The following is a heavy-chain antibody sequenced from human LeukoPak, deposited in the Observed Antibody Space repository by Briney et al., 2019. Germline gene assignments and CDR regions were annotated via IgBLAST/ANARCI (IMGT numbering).Heavy chain of an antibody. CDR2: ISGSGGST. J-gene: IGHJ5*02. V-gene: IGHV3-23*01. D-gene: IGHD3-22*01. CDR3: AKDLSPYYYDSSGYLRDP. Sequence: PGGSLSPSCAASGITFYSYAVSGVHQPAGERLGWVSAISGSGGSTYYADAVKGRFTISRDNSKNTLYVQMNSLRAEDTAVYYCAKDLSPYYYDSSGYLRDPWGQGTLVTVPS. CDR1: GITFYSYA.